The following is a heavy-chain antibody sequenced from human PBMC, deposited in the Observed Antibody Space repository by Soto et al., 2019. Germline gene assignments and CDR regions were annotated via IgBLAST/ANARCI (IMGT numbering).Heavy chain of an antibody. CDR1: GYTFTNYY. V-gene: IGHV1-46*01. CDR3: AREYTAAYSGMDV. D-gene: IGHD5-18*01. Sequence: QVQLVQSGAEVKKPGASVKVSCKASGYTFTNYYVHWVRQAPGQGPEWMGVINPSGGSTRDAQKCQGRGXXAXDXXRSAVHMELSSLRSEDTAVYYCAREYTAAYSGMDVWGQGTTVTVSS. J-gene: IGHJ6*02. CDR2: INPSGGST.